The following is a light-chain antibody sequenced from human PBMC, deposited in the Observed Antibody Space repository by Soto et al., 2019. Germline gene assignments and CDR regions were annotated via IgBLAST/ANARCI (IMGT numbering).Light chain of an antibody. CDR1: QGISSY. CDR3: QQLNSYPLT. Sequence: DIQWTQSPAFLSSSLGDRATLTCRASQGISSYLAWYQQKPGKAPKLLIYAASTLQSGVPSRFRGSGSGTEFTLTISSLQPEDFETYYCQQLNSYPLTFGGGTKVDIK. CDR2: AAS. V-gene: IGKV1-9*01. J-gene: IGKJ4*01.